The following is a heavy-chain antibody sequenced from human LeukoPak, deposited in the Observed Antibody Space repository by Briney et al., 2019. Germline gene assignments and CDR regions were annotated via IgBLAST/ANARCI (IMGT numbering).Heavy chain of an antibody. CDR2: INHSGST. CDR1: GGSFSGYY. D-gene: IGHD3-22*01. Sequence: SETLSLTCAVYGGSFSGYYWSWIRQPPGKGLEWIGEINHSGSTNYNPSLKSRVTISVDTSKNQFSLKLSSVTAADTAVYYCPRAVWSSGYPNWFDPWGQGTLVTVSS. CDR3: PRAVWSSGYPNWFDP. V-gene: IGHV4-34*01. J-gene: IGHJ5*02.